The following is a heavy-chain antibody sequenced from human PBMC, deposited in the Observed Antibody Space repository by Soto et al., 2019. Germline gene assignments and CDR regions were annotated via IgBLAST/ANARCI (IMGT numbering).Heavy chain of an antibody. D-gene: IGHD3-3*01. V-gene: IGHV3-30*04. CDR3: ARDLSYYYTGNYH. J-gene: IGHJ5*02. CDR2: VSYDGSNQ. Sequence: GGSLRLSCAGSGFTFRSYALHLVLQAPGKGLEWVAGVSYDGSNQNYADPVAGRFTISRDNSKNTLFLQMNSLRAEDTAVYYCARDLSYYYTGNYHWGQGT. CDR1: GFTFRSYA.